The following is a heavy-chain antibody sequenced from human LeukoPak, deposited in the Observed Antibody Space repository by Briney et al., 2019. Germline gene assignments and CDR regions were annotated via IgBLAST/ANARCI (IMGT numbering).Heavy chain of an antibody. CDR3: ATDPPYYYDSSEKAFDI. CDR2: FYPEDGET. Sequence: ASVKVSCKVSGYTLTELSMHWVRQAPGKGLEWMGGFYPEDGETIYAQKFQGRVTMTEDTSTDTAYMELSSLRSEDTAVYYCATDPPYYYDSSEKAFDIWGQGTMVTVSS. V-gene: IGHV1-24*01. D-gene: IGHD3-22*01. CDR1: GYTLTELS. J-gene: IGHJ3*02.